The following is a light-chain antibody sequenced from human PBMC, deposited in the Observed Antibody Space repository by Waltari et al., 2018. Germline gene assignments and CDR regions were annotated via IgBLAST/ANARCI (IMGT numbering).Light chain of an antibody. CDR2: DVS. CDR1: SSNTDFYAY. Sequence: QSALTQPASVSGSPGQSITISCTGASSNTDFYAYVCWYQHHPGKAPKLRIYDVSNRPSGISYRFAGSKSGNTASLTISGLQAEAEADYYCTLKRGSNTVVFGGGTKLTVL. J-gene: IGLJ2*01. CDR3: TLKRGSNTVV. V-gene: IGLV2-14*03.